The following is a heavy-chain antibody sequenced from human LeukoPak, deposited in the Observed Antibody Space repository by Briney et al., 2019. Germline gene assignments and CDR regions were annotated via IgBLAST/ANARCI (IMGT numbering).Heavy chain of an antibody. Sequence: PSETLSLTCTVSGGSISSYYWSWIRQPPGKGLEWIGYIYYSGSTNYNPSLKSRVTISINTSKNQFSLNLTSVTAADSAVYYCARGTYYYDGSGDYWGQGTLVTVSS. V-gene: IGHV4-59*08. D-gene: IGHD3-22*01. CDR1: GGSISSYY. J-gene: IGHJ4*02. CDR2: IYYSGST. CDR3: ARGTYYYDGSGDY.